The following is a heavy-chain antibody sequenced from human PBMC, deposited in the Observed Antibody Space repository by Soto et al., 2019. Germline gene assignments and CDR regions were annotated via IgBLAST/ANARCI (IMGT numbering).Heavy chain of an antibody. Sequence: SEALSLTCTVSGGSISSGGYYRSWIRQHPGKGLEWIGYIYYSGSTYYNPSLKSRVTISVDTSKNQFSLKLSSVTAADTAVYYCARDRKLGSGSSNYSYYGMDVWGQGTTVTVSS. J-gene: IGHJ6*02. CDR3: ARDRKLGSGSSNYSYYGMDV. CDR1: GGSISSGGYY. D-gene: IGHD3-10*01. CDR2: IYYSGST. V-gene: IGHV4-31*03.